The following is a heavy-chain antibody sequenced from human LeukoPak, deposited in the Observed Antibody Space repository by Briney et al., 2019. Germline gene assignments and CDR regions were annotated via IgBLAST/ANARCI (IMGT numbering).Heavy chain of an antibody. CDR2: INHSGST. D-gene: IGHD6-6*01. Sequence: SETLSLICAVYGGSFSGYYWSWIRQPPGKGLEWIGEINHSGSTNYNPSLKSRVTISVDTSKNQFSLKLSSVTAADTAVYYCARGVARSSKFHFSYYFDYWGQGTLVTVSS. CDR3: ARGVARSSKFHFSYYFDY. V-gene: IGHV4-34*01. CDR1: GGSFSGYY. J-gene: IGHJ4*02.